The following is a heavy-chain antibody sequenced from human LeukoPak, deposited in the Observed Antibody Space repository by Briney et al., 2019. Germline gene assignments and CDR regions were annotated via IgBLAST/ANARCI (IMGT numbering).Heavy chain of an antibody. V-gene: IGHV3-21*01. CDR3: ARPLGIAARYYYYGMDV. J-gene: IGHJ6*01. Sequence: PGGSLRLSCAASGFTFSSYSMNWVRQAPGKGVEWVSSISSSSRYIYYADSVKGRSTIPRDNAKNSLYLHVNSQRAEDTPVYYFARPLGIAARYYYYGMDVWGEGTTVTVSS. CDR2: ISSSSRYI. CDR1: GFTFSSYS. D-gene: IGHD6-6*01.